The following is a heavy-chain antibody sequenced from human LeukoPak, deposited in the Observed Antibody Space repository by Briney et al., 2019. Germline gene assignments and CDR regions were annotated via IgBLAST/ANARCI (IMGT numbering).Heavy chain of an antibody. CDR1: VLTFSSYA. V-gene: IGHV3-23*01. CDR3: ARTGIVAADPYYFDY. D-gene: IGHD6-13*01. Sequence: GGSLRLSFPACVLTFSSYAMSWVRQAPGKGLEWVSVISGSGGSTYYADSVKGRFTIARDNSKNTLYLQMNSLRAEDTAVYYCARTGIVAADPYYFDYWGQGTLVTVSS. J-gene: IGHJ4*02. CDR2: ISGSGGST.